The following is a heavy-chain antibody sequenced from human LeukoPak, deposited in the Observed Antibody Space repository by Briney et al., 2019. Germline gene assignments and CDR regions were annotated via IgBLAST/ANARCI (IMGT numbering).Heavy chain of an antibody. CDR2: ISAYNGNT. V-gene: IGHV1-18*01. D-gene: IGHD2-21*02. CDR1: GYTFTSYG. CDR3: ARVAGYCGGDCDPDDY. J-gene: IGHJ4*02. Sequence: ASVKVSFKASGYTFTSYGISWVRQAPGQGLEWMGWISAYNGNTNYAQKLQGRVTMTTDTSTSTAYMELRSLRSDDTAVYYCARVAGYCGGDCDPDDYWGQGTLVTVSS.